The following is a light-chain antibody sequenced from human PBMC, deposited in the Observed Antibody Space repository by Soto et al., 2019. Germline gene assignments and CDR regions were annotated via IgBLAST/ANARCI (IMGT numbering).Light chain of an antibody. V-gene: IGKV1-39*01. J-gene: IGKJ1*01. CDR1: QCISSY. Sequence: IQMTQFPSALSAAVGDRVTITCRAVQCISSYLNWYQQKPGKAPELLIYAASTLQSGVPSRFSGSGSGTDFTLTISCLQSEDFATYYCQQYYSFPPTWTFGQGTKVDIK. CDR2: AAS. CDR3: QQYYSFPPTWT.